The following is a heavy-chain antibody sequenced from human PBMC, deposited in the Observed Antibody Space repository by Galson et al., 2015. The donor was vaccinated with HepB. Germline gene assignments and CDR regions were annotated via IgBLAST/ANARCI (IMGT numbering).Heavy chain of an antibody. D-gene: IGHD2-21*02. CDR2: IYGDDDH. CDR3: AHFRDYNWFDP. J-gene: IGHJ5*02. CDR1: GFSLNARGVG. V-gene: IGHV2-5*02. Sequence: LVKPTQTLTLTCTFSGFSLNARGVGVAWIRQPPGKALEWLAIIYGDDDHRYSPSLESRLTTTKDTSKDQVVLTMTNMYPVDTATYYCAHFRDYNWFDPWGQGTLVTVSS.